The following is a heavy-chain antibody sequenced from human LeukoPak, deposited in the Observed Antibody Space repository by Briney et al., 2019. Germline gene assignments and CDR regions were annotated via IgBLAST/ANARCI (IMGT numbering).Heavy chain of an antibody. Sequence: SETLSLTCTVSDGSISGYYWTWIRQPAGKGLEWIGRIYTSGTTTYSPSLKSRVTLSIDTSKDQFSLSLNSVTAADTAVYYCARGFSVAGTRSFDYWGQGTLVTVSS. V-gene: IGHV4-4*07. CDR1: DGSISGYY. CDR3: ARGFSVAGTRSFDY. J-gene: IGHJ4*02. CDR2: IYTSGTT. D-gene: IGHD6-19*01.